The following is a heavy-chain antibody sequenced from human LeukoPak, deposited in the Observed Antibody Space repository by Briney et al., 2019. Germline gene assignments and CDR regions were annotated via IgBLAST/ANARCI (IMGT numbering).Heavy chain of an antibody. Sequence: PGGSLRLSCAAAGFTFSDRYMSWVRQAPGKGLEWVSGISGSGGRTYDADSVKGRFTISRDNSKNTLYLQTNSLRAEDTAVYYCAKDVSEEQWLNWFDPWGQGTLVTVSS. V-gene: IGHV3-23*01. CDR1: GFTFSDRY. J-gene: IGHJ5*02. CDR2: ISGSGGRT. CDR3: AKDVSEEQWLNWFDP. D-gene: IGHD6-19*01.